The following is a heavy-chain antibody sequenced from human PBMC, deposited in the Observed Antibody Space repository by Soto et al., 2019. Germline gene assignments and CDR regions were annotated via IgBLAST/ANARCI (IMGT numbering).Heavy chain of an antibody. J-gene: IGHJ3*02. CDR2: ISSSSSYI. Sequence: GGSLRLSCAASGFTFSSYSMNWVRQAPGKGLEWVSSISSSSSYIYYADSVKGRFTISRDSAKNSLYLQMNSLRAEDTAVYYCARDRLAIAAARRPDAFDIPGQATMVIVSS. CDR3: ARDRLAIAAARRPDAFDI. D-gene: IGHD6-13*01. V-gene: IGHV3-21*01. CDR1: GFTFSSYS.